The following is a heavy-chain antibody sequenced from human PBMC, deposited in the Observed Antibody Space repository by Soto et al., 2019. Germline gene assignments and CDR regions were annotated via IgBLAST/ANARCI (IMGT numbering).Heavy chain of an antibody. CDR2: ISSAGRHK. CDR3: ATGTRSVSTLPWGGMDV. D-gene: IGHD2-15*01. CDR1: RFRFSDYG. V-gene: IGHV3-30*03. Sequence: QVQLEESGGGVVQPGGSPRLSCAASRFRFSDYGMHWVRQAPGKGLEWVAVISSAGRHKHYAESLKGRLTISRDDSKDTLFLQMNSLGADDTAVYFCATGTRSVSTLPWGGMDVWGQGTTVTVS. J-gene: IGHJ6*02.